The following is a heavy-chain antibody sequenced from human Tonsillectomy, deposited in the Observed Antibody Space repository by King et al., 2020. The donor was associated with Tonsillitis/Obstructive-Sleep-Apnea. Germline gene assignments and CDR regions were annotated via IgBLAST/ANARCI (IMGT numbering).Heavy chain of an antibody. CDR1: GFTFTSYS. CDR2: ISYHGTHK. V-gene: IGHV3-30*01. D-gene: IGHD6-19*01. CDR3: ARDRSGWSPEYVQH. Sequence: VQLVESGGGVVQPGRSLRLSCGASGFTFTSYSMHWVRQAPGKGLEWLALISYHGTHKYYANSVKGLFTISRDNSNNNLYLQLNSLRAEDTAVYYCARDRSGWSPEYVQHWGQGTLVTVSS. J-gene: IGHJ1*01.